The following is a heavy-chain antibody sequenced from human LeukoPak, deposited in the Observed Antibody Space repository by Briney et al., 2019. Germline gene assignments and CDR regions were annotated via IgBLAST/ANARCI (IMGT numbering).Heavy chain of an antibody. CDR1: GGSFSTLY. V-gene: IGHV4-59*11. J-gene: IGHJ6*02. CDR2: IYYSGST. D-gene: IGHD3-16*01. Sequence: SETLSLTCGVSGGSFSTLYWSWIRQPPGKGLEWIGYIYYSGSTNYNPSLKSRVTISVDTSKNQFSLKLSSVTAADTAVYYCARDAPSTLFIGMDVWGQGTTVTVSS. CDR3: ARDAPSTLFIGMDV.